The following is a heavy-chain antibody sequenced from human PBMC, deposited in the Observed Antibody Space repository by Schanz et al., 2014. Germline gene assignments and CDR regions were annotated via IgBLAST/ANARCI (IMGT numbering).Heavy chain of an antibody. CDR2: ISFDGRNT. J-gene: IGHJ5*02. Sequence: QVQLVESGGGVVQPGRSLRLSCAASGITLSGYGLHWVRKAPGQGLEWVGFISFDGRNTGYAHSVKGRFTISRDNSKNTLYLQMNSLRVEDTAVYYCARQPGRITVSGVVSNWFDPWGQGTLVTVSS. D-gene: IGHD3-3*01. CDR1: GITLSGYG. V-gene: IGHV3-30*03. CDR3: ARQPGRITVSGVVSNWFDP.